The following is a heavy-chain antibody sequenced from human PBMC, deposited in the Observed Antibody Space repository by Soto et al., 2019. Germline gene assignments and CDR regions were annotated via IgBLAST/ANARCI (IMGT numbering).Heavy chain of an antibody. J-gene: IGHJ6*02. CDR1: GGSFSGYF. Sequence: QVQLQQWGAGLLKPSETLSLTCAVYGGSFSGYFWSWVRQPPGKGLEWIGEINHSGSTNSNPSLKSRVTISVDTSKNPFALKLSSVTAADAAVYSCAGGRGRTQLGRTYYYYGMDVWGQGTTVTVSS. CDR2: INHSGST. V-gene: IGHV4-34*01. D-gene: IGHD6-13*01. CDR3: AGGRGRTQLGRTYYYYGMDV.